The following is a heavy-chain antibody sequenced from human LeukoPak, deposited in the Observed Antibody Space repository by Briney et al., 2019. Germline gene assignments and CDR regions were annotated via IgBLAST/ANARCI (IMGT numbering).Heavy chain of an antibody. Sequence: SQTLSLTCAVSGGSISSGGYSWSWIRQPPGKGLEWIGYISHSGSTYYNPSLKSRVTISVDRSKNQFSLKLSSVTAADTAVYYCAGSGYSYGWGYYFDYWGQGTLVTVSS. CDR1: GGSISSGGYS. J-gene: IGHJ4*02. CDR3: AGSGYSYGWGYYFDY. V-gene: IGHV4-30-2*02. CDR2: ISHSGST. D-gene: IGHD5-18*01.